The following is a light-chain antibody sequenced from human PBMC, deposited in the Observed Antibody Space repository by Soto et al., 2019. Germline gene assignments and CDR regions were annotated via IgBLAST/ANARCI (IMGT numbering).Light chain of an antibody. J-gene: IGKJ1*01. Sequence: EIVLTQSPGTLSLSPGERVTLSCRASQSVSSSYLAWYQQKPGQAPMLLIYGASSRGTGIPDRFSGSGSRTDFTLTISRLEPEDFAVYYCQQYGSSRWTFGQGTKVEIK. CDR2: GAS. CDR3: QQYGSSRWT. CDR1: QSVSSSY. V-gene: IGKV3-20*01.